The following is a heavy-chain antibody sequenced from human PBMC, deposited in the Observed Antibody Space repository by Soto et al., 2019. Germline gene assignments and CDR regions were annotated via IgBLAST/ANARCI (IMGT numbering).Heavy chain of an antibody. V-gene: IGHV1-24*01. Sequence: ASVKVSCKVSGYTLAELSTHWVRQAPGKGLEWMGGFDPDDGETIYAQKFQGRVTMTEDTSTDTAYMELSSLRSEDTAVYYCATVGDIVVVVAAFFQHWGQGTLVTVSS. J-gene: IGHJ1*01. D-gene: IGHD2-15*01. CDR1: GYTLAELS. CDR3: ATVGDIVVVVAAFFQH. CDR2: FDPDDGET.